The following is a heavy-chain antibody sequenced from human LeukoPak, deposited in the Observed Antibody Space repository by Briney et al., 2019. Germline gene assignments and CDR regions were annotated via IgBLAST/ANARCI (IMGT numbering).Heavy chain of an antibody. Sequence: ASVKVSCKASGYTFTGYYMHWVRQAPGQGLEWMGWINLNSGGTNYAQKFQDRVIMTRDTSITTAYMELSRLRSDDTAVYYCARGHITMTVVADSWGQGTLVTVSS. V-gene: IGHV1-2*02. CDR1: GYTFTGYY. D-gene: IGHD3-22*01. CDR2: INLNSGGT. CDR3: ARGHITMTVVADS. J-gene: IGHJ4*02.